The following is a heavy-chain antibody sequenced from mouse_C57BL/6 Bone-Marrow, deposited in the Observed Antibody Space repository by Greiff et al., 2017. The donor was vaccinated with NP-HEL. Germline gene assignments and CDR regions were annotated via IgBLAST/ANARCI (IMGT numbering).Heavy chain of an antibody. D-gene: IGHD1-1*01. CDR3: ARSGYYYGSSGSFFDY. V-gene: IGHV14-3*01. Sequence: EVQLVESVAELVRPGASVKLSCTASGFNIKNTYMHWVKQRPEQGLEWIGRIDPANGNTKYAPKFQGKATITADTSSNTAYLQLSSLTSEDTAIYYCARSGYYYGSSGSFFDYWGQGTTLTVSS. CDR2: IDPANGNT. CDR1: GFNIKNTY. J-gene: IGHJ2*01.